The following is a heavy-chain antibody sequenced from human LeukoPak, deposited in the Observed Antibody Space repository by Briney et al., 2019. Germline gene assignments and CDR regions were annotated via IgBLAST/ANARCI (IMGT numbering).Heavy chain of an antibody. CDR1: GGSISSYY. V-gene: IGHV4-59*12. Sequence: SETLSLTCTVSGGSISSYYWSWIRQPPGKGLEWIGYIYYSGSTNYNPSLKSRVTISVDTSKNQFSLKLSSVTAADTAVYYCARGGIVVVVADPNWFDPWGQGTLVTVSS. CDR2: IYYSGST. D-gene: IGHD2-15*01. J-gene: IGHJ5*02. CDR3: ARGGIVVVVADPNWFDP.